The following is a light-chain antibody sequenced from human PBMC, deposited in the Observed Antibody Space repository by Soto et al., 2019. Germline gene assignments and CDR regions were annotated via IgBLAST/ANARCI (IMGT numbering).Light chain of an antibody. CDR2: GAS. CDR1: QSVSSK. V-gene: IGKV3-15*01. J-gene: IGKJ1*01. Sequence: EIMMSQSPATLSVSPGEGATLSCRASQSVSSKLAWYQQKPGQAPRLLIYGASTRATGIPARFSGSGSGTEFTLIISSLQSEDSAVYYCQQYNSWLWTFGQGTKV. CDR3: QQYNSWLWT.